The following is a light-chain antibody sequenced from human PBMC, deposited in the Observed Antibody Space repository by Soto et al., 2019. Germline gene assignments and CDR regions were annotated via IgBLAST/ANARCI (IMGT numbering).Light chain of an antibody. J-gene: IGKJ3*01. CDR3: QQYDNRPLT. V-gene: IGKV1-33*01. CDR2: DAS. Sequence: VQMTQTPSSLSASVGDRVSFTCQASQDISKFLNWYQHKPGQAPSLLIYDASKSQFGVPSRFSGSGSGTDFTFTISSLQPEDNATYYCQQYDNRPLTFGPGTKVDIK. CDR1: QDISKF.